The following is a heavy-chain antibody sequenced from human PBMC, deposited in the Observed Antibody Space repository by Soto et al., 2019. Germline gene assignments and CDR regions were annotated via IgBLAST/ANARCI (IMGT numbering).Heavy chain of an antibody. Sequence: PGGSLRLSCAASGFTFSSYAMSWVRQAPGKGLEWVSAISGSGGSTYYADSVKGRFTISRDNSKNTLYLQMNSLRAEDTAVYYCAKRRVTMVRGVPRYYYGMDVWGQGTTVTVSS. CDR2: ISGSGGST. V-gene: IGHV3-23*01. CDR3: AKRRVTMVRGVPRYYYGMDV. CDR1: GFTFSSYA. J-gene: IGHJ6*02. D-gene: IGHD3-10*01.